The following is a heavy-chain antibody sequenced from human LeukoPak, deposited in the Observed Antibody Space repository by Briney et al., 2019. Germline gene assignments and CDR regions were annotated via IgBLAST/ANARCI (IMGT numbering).Heavy chain of an antibody. CDR2: IKQDGSEK. J-gene: IGHJ4*02. CDR3: ARVSRYGDYGEVDY. Sequence: GGSLRLSCAASGFTFSSYWMSWVRQAPGKGLEWVANIKQDGSEKYYVDSVKGRFTISRDNAKSSLYLQMNSLRAEDTAVYYCARVSRYGDYGEVDYWGQGTLVTVSS. V-gene: IGHV3-7*03. CDR1: GFTFSSYW. D-gene: IGHD4-17*01.